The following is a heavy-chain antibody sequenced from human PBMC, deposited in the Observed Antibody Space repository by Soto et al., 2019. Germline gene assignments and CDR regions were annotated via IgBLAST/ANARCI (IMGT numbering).Heavy chain of an antibody. D-gene: IGHD3-3*01. CDR2: ISSSGSTI. CDR3: ARTRSRANYDFWSGYDY. Sequence: GESLKISCAASGFTFSSYEMNWVRQAPGKGLEWVSYISSSGSTIYYADSVKGRFTISRDNAKNSLYLQMNSLRAEDTAVYYCARTRSRANYDFWSGYDYWGQGTLVTVSS. J-gene: IGHJ4*02. V-gene: IGHV3-48*03. CDR1: GFTFSSYE.